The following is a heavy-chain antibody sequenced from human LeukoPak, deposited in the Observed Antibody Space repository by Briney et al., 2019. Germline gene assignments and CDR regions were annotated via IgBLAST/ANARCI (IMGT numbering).Heavy chain of an antibody. CDR2: MNPNSGNT. J-gene: IGHJ4*02. CDR3: TRNDYYGSGSYNY. V-gene: IGHV1-8*01. D-gene: IGHD3-10*01. Sequence: ASVKVSCKASGYTFTSYDINWVRQATGQGLEWMGWMNPNSGNTGYAQNFQGRVTMTRNTSISTAYMELSSLRSEDTAVYYCTRNDYYGSGSYNYWGQGTLVTVSS. CDR1: GYTFTSYD.